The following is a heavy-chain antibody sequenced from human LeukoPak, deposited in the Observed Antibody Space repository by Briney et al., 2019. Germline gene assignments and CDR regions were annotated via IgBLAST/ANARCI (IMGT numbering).Heavy chain of an antibody. CDR2: INPNINGT. Sequence: ASVKVSCKASGYTFTGYYIHWVRQAPGQGLEWMGWINPNINGTNYAQKFQGRVTMTGDRSISTAYMELSRLRSDDTAVYYCARVYSSSRGSAFDIWGQGTMVTVSS. CDR3: ARVYSSSRGSAFDI. CDR1: GYTFTGYY. J-gene: IGHJ3*02. V-gene: IGHV1-2*02. D-gene: IGHD6-13*01.